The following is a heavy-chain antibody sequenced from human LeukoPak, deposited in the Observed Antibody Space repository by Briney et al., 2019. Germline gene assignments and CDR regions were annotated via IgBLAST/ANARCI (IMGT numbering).Heavy chain of an antibody. CDR3: ARHTRGIAAAGNYYGMDV. Sequence: GGSLRLSCAASGFTFSSYWMSWVRQAPGKGLEWVANIKQDGSEKYYVDSVKGRFTISRDNAKNSLYLQMNSLRAEHTAVYYCARHTRGIAAAGNYYGMDVWGQGTTVTVSS. D-gene: IGHD6-13*01. J-gene: IGHJ6*02. CDR1: GFTFSSYW. CDR2: IKQDGSEK. V-gene: IGHV3-7*01.